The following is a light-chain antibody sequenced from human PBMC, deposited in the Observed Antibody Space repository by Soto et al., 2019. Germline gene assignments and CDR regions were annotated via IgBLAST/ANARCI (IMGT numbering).Light chain of an antibody. J-gene: IGLJ1*01. CDR2: DVS. V-gene: IGLV2-14*01. CDR1: SSDVGGYNY. CDR3: GSYTTSNTRQIV. Sequence: QSALTQPASVSGSPGQSITISCTGTSSDVGGYNYVSWYQQHPGKAPKFMIYDVSNRPSGVSNRFSGSKSGNTASLTISGLQAEDEADYYGGSYTTSNTRQIVFGTGTEVTVL.